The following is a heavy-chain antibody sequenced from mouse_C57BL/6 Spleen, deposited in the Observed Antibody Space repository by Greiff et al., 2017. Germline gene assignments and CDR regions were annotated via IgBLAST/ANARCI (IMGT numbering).Heavy chain of an antibody. CDR3: ARGWLLFVS. V-gene: IGHV5-17*01. Sequence: EVMLVESGGGLVKPGGSLKLSCAASGFTFSDYGMHWVRQAPEKGLEWVAYISSGSSTIYYADTVKGRFTISRDNAKNTLFLQMSILRSEDTAMYYCARGWLLFVSSGHGTTLTVSS. CDR2: ISSGSSTI. CDR1: GFTFSDYG. J-gene: IGHJ2*01. D-gene: IGHD2-3*01.